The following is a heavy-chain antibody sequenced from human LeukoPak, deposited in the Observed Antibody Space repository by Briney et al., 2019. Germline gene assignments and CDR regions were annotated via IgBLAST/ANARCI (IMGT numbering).Heavy chain of an antibody. J-gene: IGHJ4*02. CDR3: AKACDSSGYRVWYFDY. CDR1: GGSFSGYY. Sequence: SETLSLTCAVYGGSFSGYYWSWIRQPPGKGLEWIGEINHSGSTNYNPSLKSRVTISVDTYKNQFSLKLSSVTAADTAVYYCAKACDSSGYRVWYFDYWGQGTLVTVSS. D-gene: IGHD3-22*01. V-gene: IGHV4-34*01. CDR2: INHSGST.